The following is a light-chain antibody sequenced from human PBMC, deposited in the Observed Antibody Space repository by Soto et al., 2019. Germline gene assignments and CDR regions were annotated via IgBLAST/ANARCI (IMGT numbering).Light chain of an antibody. CDR3: QQYNSYSQT. Sequence: IHMTHSPSTLPASVLYRVTITCRASQSISSWLAWYQQKPGKAPKLLIYDASSLESGVPSRFSGSGSGTEFTLTISSLQPDDFATYYCQQYNSYSQTFGQGTKV. J-gene: IGKJ1*01. V-gene: IGKV1-5*01. CDR2: DAS. CDR1: QSISSW.